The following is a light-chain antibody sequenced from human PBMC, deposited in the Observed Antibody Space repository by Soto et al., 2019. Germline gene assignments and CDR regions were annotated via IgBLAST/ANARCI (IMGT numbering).Light chain of an antibody. CDR1: SSDVGGYNY. V-gene: IGLV2-14*01. J-gene: IGLJ2*01. CDR2: EVS. CDR3: SSYTSTTPVV. Sequence: QSVLTQPASVSGSPGQSITISCTGTSSDVGGYNYVCWYQQYPDKAPKLMIYEVSNRPSGVSNRFSGSKSGNTASLTISGLQAEDEADYFCSSYTSTTPVVFGGGTKVTVL.